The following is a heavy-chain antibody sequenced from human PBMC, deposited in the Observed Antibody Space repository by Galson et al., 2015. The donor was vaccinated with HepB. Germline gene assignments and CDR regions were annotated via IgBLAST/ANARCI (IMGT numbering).Heavy chain of an antibody. CDR1: GFTFSSYG. V-gene: IGHV3-30*18. D-gene: IGHD2-2*01. Sequence: SLRLSCAASGFTFSSYGMHWVRQAPGKGLEWVAVISYDGSNKYYADSVKGRFTISRDNSKNTLYLQMNSLRAEDTAVYYCAKLYCSSTSCSKGVGAFDIWGQGTMVTVSS. J-gene: IGHJ3*02. CDR3: AKLYCSSTSCSKGVGAFDI. CDR2: ISYDGSNK.